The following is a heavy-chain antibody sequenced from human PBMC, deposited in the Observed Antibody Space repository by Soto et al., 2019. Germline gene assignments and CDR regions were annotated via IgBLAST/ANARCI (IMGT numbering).Heavy chain of an antibody. CDR3: ARDRPTDH. Sequence: QVQLVQSGAEVRKPGASVTVSCKASGYTFNRYDISWLRQAPGQGPEWMGWITGDTLQASYARKFQGRASLDRKTPTRPLYMGLRRQRDGGTAVYYRARDRPTDHWRQGTLVTVSS. J-gene: IGHJ5*02. V-gene: IGHV1-18*01. CDR1: GYTFNRYD. CDR2: ITGDTLQA.